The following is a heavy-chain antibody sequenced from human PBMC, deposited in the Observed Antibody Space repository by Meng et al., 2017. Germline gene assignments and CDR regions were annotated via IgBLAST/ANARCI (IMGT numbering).Heavy chain of an antibody. Sequence: PETLSLTCTVSGGSISSSSYYWGWIRQPPGKGLEWIGSIYYSGSTYYNPSLKSRVTISVDTSKNQFSLKLSSVTAADTAVYYCARAYYDSSPDYWGQGTLVTVSS. D-gene: IGHD3-22*01. J-gene: IGHJ4*02. V-gene: IGHV4-39*07. CDR3: ARAYYDSSPDY. CDR1: GGSISSSSYY. CDR2: IYYSGST.